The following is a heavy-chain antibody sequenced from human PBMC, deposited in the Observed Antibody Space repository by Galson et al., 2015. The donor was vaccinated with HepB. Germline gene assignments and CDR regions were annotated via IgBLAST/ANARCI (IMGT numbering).Heavy chain of an antibody. V-gene: IGHV4-34*01. CDR1: GGSFSGYY. Sequence: ETLSLTCAVYGGSFSGYYWSWIRQPPGKGLEWIGEISHSGSTNYNPSLKSRVTISVDTSKNQFSLKLSSVTAADTAVYYCARGRRPAAAGKKTYGMDVWGQGTTVTVSS. CDR3: ARGRRPAAAGKKTYGMDV. D-gene: IGHD6-13*01. J-gene: IGHJ6*02. CDR2: ISHSGST.